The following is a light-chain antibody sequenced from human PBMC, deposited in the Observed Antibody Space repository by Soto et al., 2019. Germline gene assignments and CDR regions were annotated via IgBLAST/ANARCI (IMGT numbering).Light chain of an antibody. CDR3: QQYGSSPWT. J-gene: IGKJ1*01. Sequence: EIVLTQSPATLSLSPGERATLSCRASQSVGSSLAWYQQKPGQAPRLLIYDASNRATGIPARFSGSGSGTDFTLTISSLEPEDSAVYYCQQYGSSPWTFGQGTKVDIK. CDR1: QSVGSS. V-gene: IGKV3-11*01. CDR2: DAS.